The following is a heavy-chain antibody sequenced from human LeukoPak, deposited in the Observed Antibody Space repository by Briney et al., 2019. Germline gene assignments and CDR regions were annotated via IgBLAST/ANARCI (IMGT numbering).Heavy chain of an antibody. J-gene: IGHJ4*02. D-gene: IGHD3-16*01. CDR3: ARVLGDSDYVLDY. Sequence: SVKVSCKASGGTFSSHAISWVRQAPGQGLEWMGGIIPIFGTANYAQKFQGRVTITTDESTSTAYMELSSLRSEDTAVYYCARVLGDSDYVLDYWGQGTLVTVSS. V-gene: IGHV1-69*05. CDR2: IIPIFGTA. CDR1: GGTFSSHA.